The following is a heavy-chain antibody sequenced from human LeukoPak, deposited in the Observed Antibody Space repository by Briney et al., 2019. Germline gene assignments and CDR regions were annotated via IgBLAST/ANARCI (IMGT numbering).Heavy chain of an antibody. CDR1: GFTFSSYS. D-gene: IGHD6-13*01. CDR2: ISGTSSYT. CDR3: ARLGSIAAAGTPDY. V-gene: IGHV3-21*05. Sequence: TGGSLRLSCAASGFTFSSYSMNWFRQAPGKGLEWVSYISGTSSYTTYADSVKGRFTISRDNAKNSLYLQMNSLRGEDTAVYYCARLGSIAAAGTPDYWGQGTLVTVSS. J-gene: IGHJ4*02.